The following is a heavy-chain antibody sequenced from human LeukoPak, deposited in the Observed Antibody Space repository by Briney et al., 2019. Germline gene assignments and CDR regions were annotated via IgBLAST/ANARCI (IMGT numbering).Heavy chain of an antibody. D-gene: IGHD4-11*01. CDR2: IYTSGST. CDR3: ARDRTVTTYATSYYYYYYMDV. J-gene: IGHJ6*03. Sequence: KTSETLSLTWTVSGGSISSYYWSWVRQPAGKGLEWIGRIYTSGSTNYNPSLKSRVTMSVDTSKNQFSLKLSSVTAADTAVYYCARDRTVTTYATSYYYYYYMDVWGKGTTVTVSS. V-gene: IGHV4-4*07. CDR1: GGSISSYY.